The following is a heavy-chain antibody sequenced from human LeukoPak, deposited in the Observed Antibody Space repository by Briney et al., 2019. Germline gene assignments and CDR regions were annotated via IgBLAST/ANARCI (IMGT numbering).Heavy chain of an antibody. Sequence: ASVKVSCKASGYTFTGYYMHWVRQAPGQGLEWMGWINPNSGGTNYAQKFQGRVTMTRDTSISTVYMELSRLRSDDTAVYYCARDRAVATIGGVDYWGQGTLVTVSS. D-gene: IGHD5-12*01. V-gene: IGHV1-2*02. J-gene: IGHJ4*02. CDR2: INPNSGGT. CDR1: GYTFTGYY. CDR3: ARDRAVATIGGVDY.